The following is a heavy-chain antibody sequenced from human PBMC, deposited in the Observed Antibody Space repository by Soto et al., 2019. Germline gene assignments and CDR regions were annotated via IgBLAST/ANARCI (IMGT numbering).Heavy chain of an antibody. J-gene: IGHJ6*02. Sequence: GGSLRLSCAASGFTFSGSAMHWVRQASGKGLEWVGRIRSKANSYATAYAASVKGRFTISRDDSKNTAYLQMNSLKTEDTAVYYCTRQDTAMGLYYYYGMDVWGQGTTVTV. V-gene: IGHV3-73*01. CDR3: TRQDTAMGLYYYYGMDV. CDR1: GFTFSGSA. D-gene: IGHD5-18*01. CDR2: IRSKANSYAT.